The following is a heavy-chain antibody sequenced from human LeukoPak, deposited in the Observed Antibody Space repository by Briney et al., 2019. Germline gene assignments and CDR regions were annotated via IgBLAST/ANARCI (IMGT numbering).Heavy chain of an antibody. Sequence: SETLSLTCTVSGGSISSGSYYWSWIRQPAGKGLGWIGRIYTSGSTNYNPSLKSRVTISVDTSKNQFSLKLSSVTAADTAVYYCARFGIAVAAGWFDPWGQGTLFTVSS. D-gene: IGHD6-19*01. J-gene: IGHJ5*02. CDR1: GGSISSGSYY. CDR3: ARFGIAVAAGWFDP. V-gene: IGHV4-61*02. CDR2: IYTSGST.